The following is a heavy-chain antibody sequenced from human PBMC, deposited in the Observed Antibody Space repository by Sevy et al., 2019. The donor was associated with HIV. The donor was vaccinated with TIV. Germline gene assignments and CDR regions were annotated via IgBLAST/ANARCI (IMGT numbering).Heavy chain of an antibody. D-gene: IGHD2-15*01. CDR1: GFTFGDYY. CDR2: INSGGTTK. CDR3: VTGVFRGGGSCHSYYAMDV. Sequence: RGCLRLSCEASGFTFGDYYMSWIRRAPGKGLEWLSYINSGGTTKYYADSVKGRFTVSRDNAKNSLYLHMNSLRADDTAAYYCVTGVFRGGGSCHSYYAMDVWGQGTTVNVSS. V-gene: IGHV3-11*01. J-gene: IGHJ6*02.